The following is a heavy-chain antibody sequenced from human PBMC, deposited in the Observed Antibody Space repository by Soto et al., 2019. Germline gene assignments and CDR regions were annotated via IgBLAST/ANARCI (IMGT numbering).Heavy chain of an antibody. V-gene: IGHV4-59*01. D-gene: IGHD3-9*01. CDR3: AGTSYDILTGYSYQSFDY. CDR2: IYYSGST. J-gene: IGHJ4*02. CDR1: GGSISSYY. Sequence: PSETLSLTCTVSGGSISSYYWSWIRQPPGKGLEWIGYIYYSGSTNYNPSLKSRVTISVDTSKNQFSLKLSSVTAADTAVYYCAGTSYDILTGYSYQSFDYWGQGTLVTVSS.